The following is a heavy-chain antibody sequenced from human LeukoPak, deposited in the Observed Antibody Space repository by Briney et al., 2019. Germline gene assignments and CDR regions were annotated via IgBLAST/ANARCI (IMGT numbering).Heavy chain of an antibody. D-gene: IGHD5-18*01. CDR2: ISAYNGNT. CDR3: ARVGAAYSYRT. Sequence: ASVKVSCKASGYTFTSYGISWVRQAPGQGLEWMGWISAYNGNTNYAQKFQGRVTMTRDTSISTAYMELSRLRSDDTAVYYCARVGAAYSYRTWGQGTLVTVSS. J-gene: IGHJ5*02. V-gene: IGHV1-18*01. CDR1: GYTFTSYG.